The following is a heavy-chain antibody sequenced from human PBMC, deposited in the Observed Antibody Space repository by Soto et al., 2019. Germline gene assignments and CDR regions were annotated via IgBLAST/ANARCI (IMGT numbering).Heavy chain of an antibody. J-gene: IGHJ4*02. V-gene: IGHV4-28*01. D-gene: IGHD4-17*01. CDR3: ARRYGPGFDY. CDR1: GYSIINVNW. Sequence: PSETLSLTCAFSGYSIINVNWLAWIRQPPGKGLEWIGYIYYSGSTNYNPSLKSRVAISVDTSKNQFSLKLSSVTAADTAVYYCARRYGPGFDYWGQGTLVTVSS. CDR2: IYYSGST.